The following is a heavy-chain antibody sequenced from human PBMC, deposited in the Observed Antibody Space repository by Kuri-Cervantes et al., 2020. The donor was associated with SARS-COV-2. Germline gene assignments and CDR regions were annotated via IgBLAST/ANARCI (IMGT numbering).Heavy chain of an antibody. CDR1: GFTFSGYS. CDR3: AREEGGELGEA. J-gene: IGHJ5*02. D-gene: IGHD7-27*01. Sequence: GGSLRLSCAASGFTFSGYSMNWIRQAPGKGLEWVASIDSSSYYIYHADSVKGRLTISRDNAKTSLYLQMNSLKPEDTAVYYCAREEGGELGEAWGQGTLVTVSS. V-gene: IGHV3-21*01. CDR2: IDSSSYYI.